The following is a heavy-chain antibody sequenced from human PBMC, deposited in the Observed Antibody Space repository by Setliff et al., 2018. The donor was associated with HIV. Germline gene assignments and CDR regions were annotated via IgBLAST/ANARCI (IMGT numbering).Heavy chain of an antibody. J-gene: IGHJ6*03. CDR3: ARRFLTVHMDV. CDR2: ISDSRNPI. V-gene: IGHV3-11*04. CDR1: GFSVSTSY. Sequence: PGESLKISCAASGFSVSTSYMRWIRQAPGKGLEWVSYISDSRNPIKYEDSVKGRFTISRDNAKNSLYLQMNSLRAEDTAVYYCARRFLTVHMDVWGKGTTVTVSS. D-gene: IGHD3-9*01.